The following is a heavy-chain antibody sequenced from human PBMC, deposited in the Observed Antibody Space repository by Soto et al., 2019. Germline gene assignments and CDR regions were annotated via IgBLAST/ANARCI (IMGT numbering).Heavy chain of an antibody. J-gene: IGHJ4*02. CDR1: GYTFSSYG. V-gene: IGHV1-18*01. Sequence: ASVKVSCKASGYTFSSYGISWVRQAPGQGLEWTGWISAYNGNTNYAQKVQGRVTMTTDTSTTTAYMELRSLRSDDTAVYYCARGWGVRVPDYWDQGTQVTVSS. CDR2: ISAYNGNT. D-gene: IGHD3-10*01. CDR3: ARGWGVRVPDY.